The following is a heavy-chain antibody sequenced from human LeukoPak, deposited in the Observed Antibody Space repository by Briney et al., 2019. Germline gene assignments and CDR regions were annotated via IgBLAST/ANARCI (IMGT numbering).Heavy chain of an antibody. CDR1: GGSFSGYY. Sequence: PSGTLSLTCAVYGGSFSGYYWSWIRQPPGKGLEWIGEINHRGSTNYNPSLKSRVTISVDTSKNQFSLKLSSVTAADTAVYYCASLYGNAIDYMDVWGKGTTVTVSS. J-gene: IGHJ6*03. CDR3: ASLYGNAIDYMDV. D-gene: IGHD3-10*01. V-gene: IGHV4-34*01. CDR2: INHRGST.